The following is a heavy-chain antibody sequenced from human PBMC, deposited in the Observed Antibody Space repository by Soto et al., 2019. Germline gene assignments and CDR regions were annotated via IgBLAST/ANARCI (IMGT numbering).Heavy chain of an antibody. V-gene: IGHV3-23*01. J-gene: IGHJ4*02. CDR1: GFTFSSYA. CDR2: ISGSGGST. Sequence: PGGSLRLSCAASGFTFSSYAMSWVRQAPGKGLEGVSAISGSGGSTYYADSVKGRFNISRDNSKNTLYLQMNRLRAEDTAVYYCARDHGNIVGTTKDCWGQGTLVNVPS. CDR3: ARDHGNIVGTTKDC. D-gene: IGHD5-12*01.